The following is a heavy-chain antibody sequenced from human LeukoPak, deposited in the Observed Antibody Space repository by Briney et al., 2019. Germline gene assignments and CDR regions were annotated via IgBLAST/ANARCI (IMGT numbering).Heavy chain of an antibody. J-gene: IGHJ5*02. Sequence: SETLSLTCAVYGGSFSGYYWSWIRQPPGKGLEWIGEINHSGSTNYNPSLKGRVTISVDTSKNQFSLKLSSVTAADTAVYYCARGSRRSGFWSGPTGWFDPWGQGTLVTVSS. CDR2: INHSGST. V-gene: IGHV4-34*01. CDR1: GGSFSGYY. CDR3: ARGSRRSGFWSGPTGWFDP. D-gene: IGHD3-3*01.